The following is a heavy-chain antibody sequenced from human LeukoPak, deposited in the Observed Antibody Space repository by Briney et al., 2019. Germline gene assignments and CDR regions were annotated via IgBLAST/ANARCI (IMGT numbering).Heavy chain of an antibody. CDR3: MDMTAG. V-gene: IGHV3-66*02. CDR2: IYSDGST. D-gene: IGHD2-2*03. CDR1: GFRVSVNY. Sequence: PGGSLRLSCAASGFRVSVNYMTWVRQPPGKGLEGVSLIYSDGSTHYADSVKGRFTTSRDNSKNTVYLQMNSLRVDDTAVYYCMDMTAGWGQGTLVTVSS. J-gene: IGHJ4*02.